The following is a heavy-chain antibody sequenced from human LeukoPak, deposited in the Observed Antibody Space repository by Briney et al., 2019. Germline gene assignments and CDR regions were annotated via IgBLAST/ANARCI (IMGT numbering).Heavy chain of an antibody. CDR2: ISSSSSYI. J-gene: IGHJ4*02. V-gene: IGHV3-21*01. D-gene: IGHD4-17*01. Sequence: PGGSLRLSCAASGFTFSSYSMNWVRQAPGKGLEWVSSISSSSSYIYYADSVKGRFTVSRDNAKNSLYLQMNSLRAEDTAVYYCARGGTTVTLRGNFDYWGQGTLVTVSS. CDR3: ARGGTTVTLRGNFDY. CDR1: GFTFSSYS.